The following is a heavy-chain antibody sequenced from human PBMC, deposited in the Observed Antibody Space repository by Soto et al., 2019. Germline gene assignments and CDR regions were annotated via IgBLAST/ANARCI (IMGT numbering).Heavy chain of an antibody. CDR2: IIPILGIA. V-gene: IGHV1-69*08. J-gene: IGHJ5*02. CDR1: GGTFSSYT. Sequence: VQLVQSGAEVKKPGSSVKVSCKASGGTFSSYTISWVRQAPGQGLEWMGRIIPILGIANYAQKFQCRVTITALKFTGTAYMELSSMRSEDTAVYYCVRDRRSSDTDWFDPWGQGTLFTVSS. CDR3: VRDRRSSDTDWFDP. D-gene: IGHD6-19*01.